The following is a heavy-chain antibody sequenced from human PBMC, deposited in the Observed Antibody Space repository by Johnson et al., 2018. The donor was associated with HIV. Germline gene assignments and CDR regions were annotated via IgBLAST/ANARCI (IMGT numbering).Heavy chain of an antibody. CDR3: ARDRSGDDAFDI. J-gene: IGHJ3*02. V-gene: IGHV3-66*01. CDR2: IYSGGST. Sequence: VQLVESGGGLVKPGGSLRLSCAASGFTFSDYYMSWVRQAPGKGLEWVSVIYSGGSTYYADSVKGRFTISRDSSKNTLYLQMNSLRAEDTAVYYCARDRSGDDAFDIWGQGTMVTVSS. D-gene: IGHD3-3*01. CDR1: GFTFSDYY.